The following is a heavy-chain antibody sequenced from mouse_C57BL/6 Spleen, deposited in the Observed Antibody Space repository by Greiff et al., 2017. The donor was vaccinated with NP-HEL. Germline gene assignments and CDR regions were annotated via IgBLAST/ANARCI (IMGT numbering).Heavy chain of an antibody. J-gene: IGHJ4*01. D-gene: IGHD2-14*01. Sequence: QVQLQQSGAELVRPGTSVKVSCKASGYAFTNYLIEWVKQRPGQGLEWIGVINPGSGGTNYNEKFKGKATLTADKSSSTAYMQLSSLTSEDSAVYFCAKGGVRRAMDYWGQGTSVTVSS. V-gene: IGHV1-54*01. CDR2: INPGSGGT. CDR1: GYAFTNYL. CDR3: AKGGVRRAMDY.